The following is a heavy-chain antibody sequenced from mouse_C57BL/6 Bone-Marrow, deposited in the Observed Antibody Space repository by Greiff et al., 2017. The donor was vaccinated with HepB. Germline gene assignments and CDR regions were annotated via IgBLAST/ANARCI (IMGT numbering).Heavy chain of an antibody. Sequence: EVKVVESGGGLVQPGESLKLSCESNEYEFPSHDMSWVRKTPEKRLELVAAINSDGGSTYYPDTMERRFIISRDNTKKTLYLQMSSLRSEDTALYYCAKLGRRYAMDYWGQGTSVTVSS. V-gene: IGHV5-2*01. CDR3: AKLGRRYAMDY. CDR1: EYEFPSHD. D-gene: IGHD4-1*01. CDR2: INSDGGST. J-gene: IGHJ4*01.